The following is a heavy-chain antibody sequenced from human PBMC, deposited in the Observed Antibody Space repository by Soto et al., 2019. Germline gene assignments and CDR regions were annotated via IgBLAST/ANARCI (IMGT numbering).Heavy chain of an antibody. Sequence: PSETLSLTCTVSGGSISSGGYYWSWIRQHPGKGLEWIGYIYYSGSTYYNPSLKSRVTISVDTSKNQFSLKLSSVTAADTAVYYCARDWKGDSKNGIGNWFDPWGQGTLVTVSS. CDR2: IYYSGST. D-gene: IGHD4-4*01. CDR1: GGSISSGGYY. J-gene: IGHJ5*02. V-gene: IGHV4-31*03. CDR3: ARDWKGDSKNGIGNWFDP.